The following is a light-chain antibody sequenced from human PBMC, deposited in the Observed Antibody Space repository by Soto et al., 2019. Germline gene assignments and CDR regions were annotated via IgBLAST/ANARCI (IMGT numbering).Light chain of an antibody. V-gene: IGKV1-5*01. J-gene: IGKJ1*01. CDR3: QLYNTYPRT. CDR1: QSISGW. Sequence: DIQLTQSPSTLSASVGDRVTITCRASQSISGWLAWYQQKPGKAPMLLIYDASSLQNGVPSRFSGSGSGTEFTLTISRLQPYDFATYYFQLYNTYPRTFGQGTQVEI. CDR2: DAS.